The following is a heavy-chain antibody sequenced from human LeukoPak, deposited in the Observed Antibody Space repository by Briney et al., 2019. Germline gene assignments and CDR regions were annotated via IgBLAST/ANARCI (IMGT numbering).Heavy chain of an antibody. Sequence: PGGSLRLSCAASGFTFSNYAMGWVRQAPGKGLEWVSGISGSAESTYYADSVKGRFTISRDNSKNTLYLHMNSLRAEDTAVYFCAKDLDSSGYYLYFDDWGQGTQVTVSS. CDR1: GFTFSNYA. CDR2: ISGSAEST. D-gene: IGHD3-22*01. V-gene: IGHV3-23*01. CDR3: AKDLDSSGYYLYFDD. J-gene: IGHJ4*02.